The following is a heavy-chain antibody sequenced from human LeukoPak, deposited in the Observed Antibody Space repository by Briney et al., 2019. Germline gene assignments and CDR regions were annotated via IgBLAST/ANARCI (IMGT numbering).Heavy chain of an antibody. V-gene: IGHV3-33*01. CDR3: ATGDSSGYYLGSTDY. Sequence: GGSLRLSCAASGFTFSSYGMHWVRQAPGKGLEWVAVIWYDGSNKYYADSVKGRFTISRDNSKNTLYLQMNSLRAEDTAVYYCATGDSSGYYLGSTDYWGQGTLVTVSS. J-gene: IGHJ4*02. D-gene: IGHD3-22*01. CDR2: IWYDGSNK. CDR1: GFTFSSYG.